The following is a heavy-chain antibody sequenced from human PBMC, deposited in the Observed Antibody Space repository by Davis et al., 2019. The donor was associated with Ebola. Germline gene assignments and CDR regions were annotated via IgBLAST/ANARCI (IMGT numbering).Heavy chain of an antibody. J-gene: IGHJ3*02. Sequence: PGGSLRLSCAASGFTFSSYGMHWVRQAPGRGLEWVAVISYDGSNKYYADSVKGRFTISRDNSKNTLYLQMNSLRAEDTAVYYCAKSGTGTTRDDAFDIWGQGTMVTVSS. V-gene: IGHV3-30*18. D-gene: IGHD1-7*01. CDR1: GFTFSSYG. CDR2: ISYDGSNK. CDR3: AKSGTGTTRDDAFDI.